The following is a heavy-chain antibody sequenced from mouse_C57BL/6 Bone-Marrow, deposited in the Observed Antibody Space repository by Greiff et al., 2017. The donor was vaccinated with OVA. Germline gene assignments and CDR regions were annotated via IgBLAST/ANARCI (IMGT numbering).Heavy chain of an antibody. CDR1: GFTFSDFY. Sequence: EVKLVESGGGLVQSGRSLRLSCATSGFTFSDFYMEWVRQAPGKGLEWIAASRNKANDYTTEYSASVKGRFIVSRDTSQSILYRQSTALRAEDTAIYYCARDDPDVWGTGTTVTVSS. CDR2: SRNKANDYTT. V-gene: IGHV7-1*01. J-gene: IGHJ1*03. CDR3: ARDDPDV.